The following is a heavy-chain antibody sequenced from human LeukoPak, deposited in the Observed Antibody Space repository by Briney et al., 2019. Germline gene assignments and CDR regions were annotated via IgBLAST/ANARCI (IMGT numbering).Heavy chain of an antibody. D-gene: IGHD3-10*01. CDR1: GFTFSGYW. J-gene: IGHJ3*02. CDR3: ARPSGSYYYDAFDI. CDR2: INSDGSST. Sequence: GGSLRLSCAASGFTFSGYWIHWVRQAPGKGLVWVSRINSDGSSTSYADSVKGRFTISRDNAKKTLYLQMNSLRPEDTAVYYSARPSGSYYYDAFDIWGQGTMVTVSS. V-gene: IGHV3-74*01.